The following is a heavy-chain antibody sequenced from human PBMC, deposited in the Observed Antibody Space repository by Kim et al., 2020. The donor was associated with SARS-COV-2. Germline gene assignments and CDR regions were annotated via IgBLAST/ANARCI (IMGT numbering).Heavy chain of an antibody. V-gene: IGHV3-30-3*01. Sequence: GGSLRLSCAASGFTFSSYAMHWVRQAPGKGLEWVAVISYDGSNKYYADSVKGRFTISRDNSKNTLYLQMNSLRAEDTAVYYCARDLRYCGGDCYNAWGMDVWGQGTTVTVSS. CDR1: GFTFSSYA. CDR2: ISYDGSNK. D-gene: IGHD2-21*01. J-gene: IGHJ6*02. CDR3: ARDLRYCGGDCYNAWGMDV.